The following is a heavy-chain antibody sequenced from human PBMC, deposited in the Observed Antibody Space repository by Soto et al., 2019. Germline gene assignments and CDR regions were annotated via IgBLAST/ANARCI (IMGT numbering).Heavy chain of an antibody. V-gene: IGHV3-23*01. CDR2: ISGSGGST. J-gene: IGHJ6*03. Sequence: EVLLLESGGGLVQPGGSLRLSCAASGFTFSSYAMSWVRQAPGKGLEWVSAISGSGGSTYYADSVKGRFTISRDNSKNTLYLHMNSLRAEDTAVYYCAKVVDTAMVTVYYYYMDVWGKGTTVTVSS. CDR1: GFTFSSYA. CDR3: AKVVDTAMVTVYYYYMDV. D-gene: IGHD5-18*01.